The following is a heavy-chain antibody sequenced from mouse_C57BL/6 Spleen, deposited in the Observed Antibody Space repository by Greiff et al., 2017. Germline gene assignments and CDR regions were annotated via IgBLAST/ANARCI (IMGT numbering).Heavy chain of an antibody. CDR2: IDPSDSYT. Sequence: QVQLQQPGAELVKPGASVKLSCKASGYTFTSYWMQWVKQRPGQGLEWIGEIDPSDSYTNYNQKFKGKATLTADKSSSTAYMQLSSLTSEDSAVYFCARSVVPFDYWGQGTTLTVSS. J-gene: IGHJ2*01. D-gene: IGHD1-1*01. CDR3: ARSVVPFDY. CDR1: GYTFTSYW. V-gene: IGHV1-50*01.